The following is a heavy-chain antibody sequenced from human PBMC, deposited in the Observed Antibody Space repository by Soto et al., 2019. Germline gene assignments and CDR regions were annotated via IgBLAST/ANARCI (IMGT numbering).Heavy chain of an antibody. Sequence: EVQLVESGGGLVKPGGSLRLSCAASGFTFSSYSMNWVRQAPGKGLEWVSSISSSSSYIYYADSVKGRFTISRDNAKNSLYLQMNSLGAEDTAVYYCARDEGNYDILTGYYADAFDIWGQGTMVTVSS. CDR1: GFTFSSYS. D-gene: IGHD3-9*01. V-gene: IGHV3-21*01. J-gene: IGHJ3*02. CDR2: ISSSSSYI. CDR3: ARDEGNYDILTGYYADAFDI.